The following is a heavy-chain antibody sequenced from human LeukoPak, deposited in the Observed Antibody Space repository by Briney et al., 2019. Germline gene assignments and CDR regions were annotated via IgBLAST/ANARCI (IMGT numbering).Heavy chain of an antibody. Sequence: GESLKISCKGSGYSFTNYWIGWVRQMPGKGLEWMGIIYPGDSDTRYSPSFQGQVTFSADKSISTTYLQWSSMKGSDTAMYYCARLPGYCTGGSCYFDYWGQGTLVTVSS. J-gene: IGHJ4*02. CDR3: ARLPGYCTGGSCYFDY. CDR2: IYPGDSDT. CDR1: GYSFTNYW. D-gene: IGHD2-15*01. V-gene: IGHV5-51*01.